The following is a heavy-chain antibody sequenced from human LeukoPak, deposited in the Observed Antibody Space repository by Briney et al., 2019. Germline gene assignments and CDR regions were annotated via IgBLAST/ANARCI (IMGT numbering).Heavy chain of an antibody. CDR1: GFTFSSYG. CDR3: ARAEGAYYDILTGYIGGYFDY. CDR2: ISGTGDST. J-gene: IGHJ4*02. D-gene: IGHD3-9*01. Sequence: GGSLRLSCAASGFTFSSYGMSWVRQAPGKGLEWVSAISGTGDSTYYADSVKGRFTISRDNSKNTLYLQMNSLRAEDTAVYYCARAEGAYYDILTGYIGGYFDYWGQGTLVTVSS. V-gene: IGHV3-23*01.